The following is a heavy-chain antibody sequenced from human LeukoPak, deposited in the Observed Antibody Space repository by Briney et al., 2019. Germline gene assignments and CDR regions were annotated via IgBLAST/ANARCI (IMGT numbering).Heavy chain of an antibody. V-gene: IGHV4-59*08. CDR2: MDYSGNP. CDR3: ARHGGDYTFDY. CDR1: GGSISSYY. J-gene: IGHJ4*02. D-gene: IGHD4-17*01. Sequence: PSETLSLTCTVSGGSISSYYWSWIRQPPGKGLEWIGYMDYSGNPNYNPSLKSRFSISVDTSKNQFSLKLRSVTAADTAVYYCARHGGDYTFDYWGQGTLVTVSS.